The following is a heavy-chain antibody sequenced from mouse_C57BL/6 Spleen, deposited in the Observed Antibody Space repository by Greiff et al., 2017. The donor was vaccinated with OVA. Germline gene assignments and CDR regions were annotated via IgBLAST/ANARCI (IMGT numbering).Heavy chain of an antibody. CDR1: GYTFTSYW. CDR2: IYPGNSDT. D-gene: IGHD1-1*01. Sequence: VQLQQSGTVLARPGASVKMSCKTSGYTFTSYWMHWVKQRPGQGLEWIGAIYPGNSDTSYNQKFKGKAKLTAVTSASTAYMELSSLTKEDSAVYCGTRPDNYYERGGFADWGQGTLVTVSA. V-gene: IGHV1-5*01. CDR3: TRPDNYYERGGFAD. J-gene: IGHJ3*01.